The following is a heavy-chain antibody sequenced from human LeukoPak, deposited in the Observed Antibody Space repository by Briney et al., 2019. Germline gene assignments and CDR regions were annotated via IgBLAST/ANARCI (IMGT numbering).Heavy chain of an antibody. CDR3: VRKSIYSEAFDY. J-gene: IGHJ4*02. D-gene: IGHD3-3*02. CDR2: ISGSGGTI. Sequence: GGSLRLSCVASGFTFSNYAMSWVRQAPEKGLEWVSVISGSGGTIHDADSVKGRFTISRDNSKSTLYLQMNSLRAEDTAVYYCVRKSIYSEAFDYWGQGTLVTVSS. V-gene: IGHV3-23*01. CDR1: GFTFSNYA.